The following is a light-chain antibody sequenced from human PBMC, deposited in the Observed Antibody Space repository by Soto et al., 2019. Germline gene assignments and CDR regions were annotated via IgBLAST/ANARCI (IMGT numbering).Light chain of an antibody. CDR2: DVS. V-gene: IGLV2-14*01. CDR3: SSYTSSSTYV. J-gene: IGLJ1*01. CDR1: SSDVGGYNY. Sequence: ALTQPASVSGSPGQSITIACTGTSSDVGGYNYVSWYQQYPGKAPRLVISDVSNRPSGVSNRFSGSKSGNSASLTISGLQAEDEADYYCSSYTSSSTYVFGTGTKLTVL.